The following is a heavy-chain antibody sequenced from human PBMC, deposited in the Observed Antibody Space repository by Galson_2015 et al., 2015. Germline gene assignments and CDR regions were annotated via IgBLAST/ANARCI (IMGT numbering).Heavy chain of an antibody. J-gene: IGHJ2*01. D-gene: IGHD3-16*01. CDR1: GFTFRSYA. CDR3: AKDGGIGYGTQKGWYFEL. Sequence: SMRLSCAASGFTFRSYAMTWVRQPPGRGLEWVSGISGSCGTTYYAESVKGRFTISRDNSKHTLYLQMNRLRAEDPAVYYCAKDGGIGYGTQKGWYFELWGRGTLVTVSS. CDR2: ISGSCGTT. V-gene: IGHV3-23*01.